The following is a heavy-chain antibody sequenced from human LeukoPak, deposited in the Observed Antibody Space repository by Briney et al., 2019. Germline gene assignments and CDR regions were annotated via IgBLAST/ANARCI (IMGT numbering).Heavy chain of an antibody. V-gene: IGHV3-30-3*01. CDR3: ARFDYYGSGSLFDC. CDR1: GFTFSSYA. D-gene: IGHD3-10*01. J-gene: IGHJ4*02. Sequence: PGGSLRLSCAASGFTFSSYAMHWVRQAPGKGLEWVAVISYDGSNKYYADSVKGRFTISRDNAKKSLYLQMDSLRAEDTAVYYCARFDYYGSGSLFDCWGQGTLVTVSS. CDR2: ISYDGSNK.